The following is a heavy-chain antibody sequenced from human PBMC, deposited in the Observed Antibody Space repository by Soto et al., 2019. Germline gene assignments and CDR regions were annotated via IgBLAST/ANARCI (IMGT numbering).Heavy chain of an antibody. CDR2: TYYRSKWYN. D-gene: IGHD3-3*01. Sequence: QTLSRTCAISGASVASNSATWNWTRQSPSRGLEWLGRTYYRSKWYNDYAVSVKSRITINPDTSKNQFSLQLNSVTPEDTAVYYCARTGDFWSGYPYYYYGMDVWGQGTTVTVSS. V-gene: IGHV6-1*01. CDR3: ARTGDFWSGYPYYYYGMDV. J-gene: IGHJ6*02. CDR1: GASVASNSAT.